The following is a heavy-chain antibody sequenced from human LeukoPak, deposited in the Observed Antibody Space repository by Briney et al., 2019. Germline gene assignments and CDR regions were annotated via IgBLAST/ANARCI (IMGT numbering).Heavy chain of an antibody. CDR1: GFTFSSYA. D-gene: IGHD2-2*02. J-gene: IGHJ6*02. Sequence: GGSLRLSCSASGFTFSSYAMHWVRQAPGKGLEYVSAISSNGGSTYYADSVKGRFTISRDNSKNTLYLQTSSLRAEDTAVYYCVIGYCSSTSCYKYYYYYGMDVWGQGTTVTVSS. CDR2: ISSNGGST. CDR3: VIGYCSSTSCYKYYYYYGMDV. V-gene: IGHV3-64D*06.